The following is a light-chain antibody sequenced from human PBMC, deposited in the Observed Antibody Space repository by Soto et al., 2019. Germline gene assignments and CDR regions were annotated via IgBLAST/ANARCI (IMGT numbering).Light chain of an antibody. J-gene: IGKJ4*01. CDR3: QQYNNWPRA. Sequence: EKVMTQSPATLSVSPGERVTLSCRASQSVSSNLAWYQQKPGQAPRLLIYGASTRATGIPDRFSGSGSGTECTLTISSLQSEDFAVYYCQQYNNWPRAFGGGTQVEIK. V-gene: IGKV3-15*01. CDR2: GAS. CDR1: QSVSSN.